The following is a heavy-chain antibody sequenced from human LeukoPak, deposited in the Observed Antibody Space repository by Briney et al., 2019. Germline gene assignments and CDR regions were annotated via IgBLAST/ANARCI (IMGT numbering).Heavy chain of an antibody. CDR2: IYPGDSDT. CDR3: ARPIAVAGVYDFDS. CDR1: GYSFTSYW. V-gene: IGHV5-51*01. J-gene: IGHJ4*02. D-gene: IGHD6-19*01. Sequence: GESLKISCKASGYSFTSYWIGWVRQMPGKGLEWMGIIYPGDSDTTYSPSFQGQVTISADKSITTAYLQWSSLKASDTAMYYCARPIAVAGVYDFDSWGQGTLVTVSS.